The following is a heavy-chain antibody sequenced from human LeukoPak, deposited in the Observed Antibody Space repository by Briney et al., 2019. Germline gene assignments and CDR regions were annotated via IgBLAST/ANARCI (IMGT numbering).Heavy chain of an antibody. V-gene: IGHV3-53*01. Sequence: GGSLRLSCAASGFTVSSNYMSWVRQAPGKGLEWVSVIYSGGSTYYADSVKGRFTISRDNSKNTLYLQMNSLRAEDTDVYYCARVFGDSSSWYDYWGQGTLVTVSS. CDR2: IYSGGST. CDR3: ARVFGDSSSWYDY. J-gene: IGHJ4*02. CDR1: GFTVSSNY. D-gene: IGHD6-13*01.